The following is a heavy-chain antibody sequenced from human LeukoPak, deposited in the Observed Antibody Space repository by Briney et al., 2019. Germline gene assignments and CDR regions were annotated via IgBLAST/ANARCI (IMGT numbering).Heavy chain of an antibody. Sequence: GESLKISCRGSGYTFVNYWIGWVRQMPGKGLEWMGIIYPGDSDTTYSPPFQGQVTISADKSISTAYLQWSSLKASDTAMYYCARHSGDDFATFDYWGQGTLVTVSS. V-gene: IGHV5-51*01. D-gene: IGHD2-21*02. CDR1: GYTFVNYW. CDR2: IYPGDSDT. CDR3: ARHSGDDFATFDY. J-gene: IGHJ4*02.